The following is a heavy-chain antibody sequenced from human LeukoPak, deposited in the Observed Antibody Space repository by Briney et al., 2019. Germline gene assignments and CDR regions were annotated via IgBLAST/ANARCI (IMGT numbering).Heavy chain of an antibody. J-gene: IGHJ6*03. CDR1: GGSISSYY. V-gene: IGHV4-4*07. D-gene: IGHD2-2*01. Sequence: PSETLSLTCTVPGGSISSYYWSWIRQPAGKGLEWIGRIYTRGSTNYNPSLKSRVTISVDTSKNRFSLKLSSVTAADTAVYYCARGWSYCSSTSCYYYYMDVWGEGTTVTVSS. CDR2: IYTRGST. CDR3: ARGWSYCSSTSCYYYYMDV.